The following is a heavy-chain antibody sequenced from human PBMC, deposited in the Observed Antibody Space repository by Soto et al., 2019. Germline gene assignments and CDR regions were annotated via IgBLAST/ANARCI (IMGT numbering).Heavy chain of an antibody. CDR2: IDPSDSYT. CDR1: GYSFTSYW. J-gene: IGHJ4*02. D-gene: IGHD6-19*01. V-gene: IGHV5-10-1*01. CDR3: ATRSGKKWLVDYYFDY. Sequence: GESLKISCKGSGYSFTSYWISWVRQMPGKGLEWMGRIDPSDSYTNYSPSFQGHVTISADKAISTAYLQWSSLKASDTAMYYCATRSGKKWLVDYYFDYWGQGTLVTVSS.